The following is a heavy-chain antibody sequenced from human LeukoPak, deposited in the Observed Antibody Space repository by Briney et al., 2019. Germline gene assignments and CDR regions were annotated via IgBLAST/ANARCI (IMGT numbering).Heavy chain of an antibody. CDR2: IYYSGST. V-gene: IGHV4-31*03. J-gene: IGHJ6*04. D-gene: IGHD3-9*01. CDR1: GGSISSGGYY. Sequence: SETLSLTCTVSGGSISSGGYYWSWIRQHPGKGLEWIGYIYYSGSTYYNPSLKSRVTISVDTSKNQFSLKLSSVTAADTAVYYCARGPRYFRYGLDVWGKGTTVTVSS. CDR3: ARGPRYFRYGLDV.